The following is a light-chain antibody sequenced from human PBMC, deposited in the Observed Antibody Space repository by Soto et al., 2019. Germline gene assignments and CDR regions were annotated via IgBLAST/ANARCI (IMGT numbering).Light chain of an antibody. V-gene: IGKV3-11*01. CDR1: QSVSNNY. J-gene: IGKJ3*01. CDR3: QQRSNWPPLFT. Sequence: EIVLTHSPGTLSLSPGERATLSCRASQSVSNNYLAWYQQKPGQAPRLLXYGASNRATGIPARFSGSGSGTDFTLTISSLEPEDFAVYYRQQRSNWPPLFTFGPGTKVYIK. CDR2: GAS.